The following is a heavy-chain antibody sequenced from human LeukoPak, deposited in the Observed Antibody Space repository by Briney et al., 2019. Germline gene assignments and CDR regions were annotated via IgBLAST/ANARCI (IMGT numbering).Heavy chain of an antibody. V-gene: IGHV3-30*18. CDR1: AFTFSIYG. CDR3: AKGRTGTSRDNFDY. Sequence: GRSLRLSCAASAFTFSIYGMHCVRQAPGKGLEWVAVISYDGSNKYYADSVKGRFTISRDNSQNTLYLQMNSLRAEDTAVYYCAKGRTGTSRDNFDYWGQGTLVTVSS. CDR2: ISYDGSNK. J-gene: IGHJ4*02. D-gene: IGHD1/OR15-1a*01.